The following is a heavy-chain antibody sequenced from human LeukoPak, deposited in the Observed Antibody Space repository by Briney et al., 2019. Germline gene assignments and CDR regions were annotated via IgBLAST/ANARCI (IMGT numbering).Heavy chain of an antibody. CDR3: AGAAPLLRYFDR. D-gene: IGHD3-9*01. J-gene: IGHJ4*02. CDR1: GGSISSYY. CDR2: IYYSGST. Sequence: SETLSLTCTVSGGSISSYYWSWIRQPPGKGLEWIGYIYYSGSTNYNPYLQIRVTISGDTSKNQFALKLSSVPAADTVVYYCAGAAPLLRYFDRWGQGTLVTVSS. V-gene: IGHV4-59*01.